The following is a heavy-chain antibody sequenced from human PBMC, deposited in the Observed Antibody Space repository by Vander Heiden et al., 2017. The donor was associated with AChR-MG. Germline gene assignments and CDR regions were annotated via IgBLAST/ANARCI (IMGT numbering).Heavy chain of an antibody. CDR2: IYPADSDT. D-gene: IGHD3-16*01. Sequence: EVQLVQSGAEVKKPGESLTISCKGSGYSFTSYWIGWVRQMPGKGLDWMGIIYPADSDTRYSPSFQGQVTMSAAKSINTAYLQWSSLKASDTAMYYCARQASFGGSGQAFDIWGQGTMVAVSS. V-gene: IGHV5-51*01. CDR1: GYSFTSYW. J-gene: IGHJ3*02. CDR3: ARQASFGGSGQAFDI.